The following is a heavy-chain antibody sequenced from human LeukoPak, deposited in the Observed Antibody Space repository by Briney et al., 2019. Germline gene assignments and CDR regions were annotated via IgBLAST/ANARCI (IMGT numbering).Heavy chain of an antibody. J-gene: IGHJ4*02. CDR3: ATFDGSGPDYFDY. CDR2: INHSGST. V-gene: IGHV4-34*01. D-gene: IGHD3-10*01. Sequence: EINHSGSTNYNPSLKSRVTISVDTSKNQFSLKLSSVTAADTAVYYCATFDGSGPDYFDYWGQGTLVTVSS.